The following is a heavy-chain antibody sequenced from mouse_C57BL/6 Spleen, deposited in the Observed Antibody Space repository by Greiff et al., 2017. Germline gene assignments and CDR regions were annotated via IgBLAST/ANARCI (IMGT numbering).Heavy chain of an antibody. V-gene: IGHV5-17*01. Sequence: EVKVVESGGGLVKPGGSLKLSCAASGFTFSGYGMPWVRQAPEKGLEWVAYISSGSSTIYYADTVKGRFTISRDNAKNTLFLQMTSLRSEDTAMYYSAKGILDGYFDVWGTGTTVTVSS. CDR1: GFTFSGYG. J-gene: IGHJ1*03. CDR3: AKGILDGYFDV. CDR2: ISSGSSTI.